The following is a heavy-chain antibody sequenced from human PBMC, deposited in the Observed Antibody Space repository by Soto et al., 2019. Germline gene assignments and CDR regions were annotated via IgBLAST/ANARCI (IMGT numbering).Heavy chain of an antibody. D-gene: IGHD3-3*01. Sequence: GASVKVSCKASGYTFTSNGISWVRQAPGQGLEWMGWISAYNGNTNYAQKLQGRVTMTTDTSTSTAYMELRSLRSDDTAVYYCARDFSSYYDFWSGSFNYWGQGTLVTVSS. CDR1: GYTFTSNG. CDR2: ISAYNGNT. CDR3: ARDFSSYYDFWSGSFNY. J-gene: IGHJ4*02. V-gene: IGHV1-18*01.